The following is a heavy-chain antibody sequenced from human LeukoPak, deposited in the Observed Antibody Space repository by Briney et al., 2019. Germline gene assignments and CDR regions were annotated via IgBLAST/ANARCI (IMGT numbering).Heavy chain of an antibody. J-gene: IGHJ6*02. V-gene: IGHV4-31*03. CDR3: ARYRDYYYGMDV. CDR2: IYYSGST. CDR1: GGSISSGGYY. Sequence: SEPLSLTCTVSGGSISSGGYYWSWIRQHPGKGLEWIGYIYYSGSTYYNPSLKSRVTISVDTSKNQFSLKLSSVTAADTAVYYCARYRDYYYGMDVWGQGTTVTVSS.